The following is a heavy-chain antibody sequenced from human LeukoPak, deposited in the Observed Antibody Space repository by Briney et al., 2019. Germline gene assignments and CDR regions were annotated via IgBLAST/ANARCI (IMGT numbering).Heavy chain of an antibody. J-gene: IGHJ4*02. V-gene: IGHV3-23*01. CDR3: AKVGQQLVMEYYFDY. Sequence: GGSLRLSCAASGFTFSSYAMSWVRQAPGKGLEWVSAISGSGGSTYYADSVKGRFTISRDNSKNTLYLQMNSLRAEDTAVYYCAKVGQQLVMEYYFDYWGQGTLVTVSS. D-gene: IGHD6-13*01. CDR2: ISGSGGST. CDR1: GFTFSSYA.